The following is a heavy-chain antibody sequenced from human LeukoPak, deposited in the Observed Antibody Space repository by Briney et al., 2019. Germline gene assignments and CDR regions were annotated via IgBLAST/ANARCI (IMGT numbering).Heavy chain of an antibody. V-gene: IGHV4-34*01. CDR1: GGSFSGYY. J-gene: IGHJ5*02. Sequence: SETLSLTCAVYGGSFSGYYWSWIRQPPGKGLEWIGEINHSGSTNYNPSLKSQVTISVDTSKNQFSLKLSSVTAADTAVYYCARGHFDLGPWGQGILVTVSS. CDR2: INHSGST. CDR3: ARGHFDLGP. D-gene: IGHD3-9*01.